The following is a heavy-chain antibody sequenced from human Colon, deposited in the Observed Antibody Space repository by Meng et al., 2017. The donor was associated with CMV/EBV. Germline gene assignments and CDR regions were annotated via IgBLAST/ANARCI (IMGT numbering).Heavy chain of an antibody. CDR1: GGSFSGYY. D-gene: IGHD3-10*01. CDR2: INHSGST. CDR3: ARGLYGSGRHQIDY. Sequence: HVQLRQWGAGLLKPSGPLPLPCAVYGGSFSGYYWSWIRQPPGKGLEWIGEINHSGSTNYNPSLKSRVTISVDTSKNQFSLKLSSVTAADTAVYYCARGLYGSGRHQIDYWGQGTLVTVSS. J-gene: IGHJ4*02. V-gene: IGHV4-34*02.